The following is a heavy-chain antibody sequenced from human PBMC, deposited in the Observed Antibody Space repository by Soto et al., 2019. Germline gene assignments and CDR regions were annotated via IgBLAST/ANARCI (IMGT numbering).Heavy chain of an antibody. CDR1: CYTFPSDG. V-gene: IGHV1-18*04. D-gene: IGHD2-15*01. CDR3: ERSARYCSGGSCYGYYFDY. Sequence: SVKGSWKASCYTFPSDGSSWVRQAPVQGLEWMGWISAYNGNTNYAQKLQGRVTMTTDTSTSTAYMELRSLRSDDTAVYYCERSARYCSGGSCYGYYFDYWGQGTLVTVYS. J-gene: IGHJ4*02. CDR2: ISAYNGNT.